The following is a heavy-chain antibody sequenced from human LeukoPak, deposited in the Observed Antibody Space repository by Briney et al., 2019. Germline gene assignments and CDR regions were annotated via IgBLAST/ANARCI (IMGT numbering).Heavy chain of an antibody. CDR1: GFTVSSNY. CDR3: ANRKTIDSSGYHFDY. J-gene: IGHJ4*02. Sequence: GGSLRLSCAASGFTVSSNYMSWVRQAPGKGLEWVSVIYSGGSTYYADSVKGRFTISRDNSKNTLYLQMNGLRAEDTAVYYCANRKTIDSSGYHFDYWGQGTLVTVSS. CDR2: IYSGGST. D-gene: IGHD3-22*01. V-gene: IGHV3-53*01.